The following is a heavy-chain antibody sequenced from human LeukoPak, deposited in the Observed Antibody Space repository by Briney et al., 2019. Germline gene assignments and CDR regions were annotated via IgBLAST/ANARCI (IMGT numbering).Heavy chain of an antibody. D-gene: IGHD5-24*01. J-gene: IGHJ4*02. CDR2: IYPGDSDT. CDR3: ARLGDGYNSEADY. CDR1: GYNFSNYW. Sequence: GESLKISCKGSGYNFSNYWIGWVRQVPGKGLEWMGIIYPGDSDTRYSPSFQGQVTISADKSISTAYLQWSSLKASDTAMYYCARLGDGYNSEADYWGQGTLVTVSS. V-gene: IGHV5-51*01.